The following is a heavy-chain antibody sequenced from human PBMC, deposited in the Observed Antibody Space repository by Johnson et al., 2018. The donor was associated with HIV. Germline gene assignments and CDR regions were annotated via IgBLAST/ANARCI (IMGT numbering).Heavy chain of an antibody. CDR2: ISYDGSDK. Sequence: QVQLVESGGGVVQPGRSLRLSCAASGFTFSSYGMNWVRQAPGKGLEWVAVISYDGSDKYYADSVKGRFTISRDNSKNTLYLQMNSLKAEDTAVYYCARESSAGEYSYGIIWGQGTMVTVSS. CDR1: GFTFSSYG. J-gene: IGHJ3*02. CDR3: ARESSAGEYSYGII. D-gene: IGHD5-18*01. V-gene: IGHV3-30*03.